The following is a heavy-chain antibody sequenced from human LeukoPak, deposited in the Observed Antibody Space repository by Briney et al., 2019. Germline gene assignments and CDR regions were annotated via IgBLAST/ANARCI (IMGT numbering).Heavy chain of an antibody. V-gene: IGHV3-23*01. CDR1: GFTFSNYA. CDR2: ISGSGGST. CDR3: AKDRYSNYGNWFDP. D-gene: IGHD4-11*01. Sequence: PGGSLRLSCAASGFTFSNYAMNWVRQAPGKGLEWVSGISGSGGSTYCADSVKGRFTISRDNSKNTLYLQMISLRAEDTAVYYCAKDRYSNYGNWFDPWGQGTLVTAFS. J-gene: IGHJ5*02.